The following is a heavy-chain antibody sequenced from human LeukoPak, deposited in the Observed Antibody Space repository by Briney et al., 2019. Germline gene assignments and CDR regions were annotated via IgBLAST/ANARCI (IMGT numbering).Heavy chain of an antibody. Sequence: SETLSLTCTVSGGSISSYYWSWIRQPPGKGLEWIGSIYYTGSTYYNPSLKSRVTISVDTSKNQFSLRLTSVTAADTAIYYCARDWYSSGWPTFDPWGQGTLVTVSS. V-gene: IGHV4-59*12. D-gene: IGHD6-19*01. CDR2: IYYTGST. J-gene: IGHJ5*02. CDR1: GGSISSYY. CDR3: ARDWYSSGWPTFDP.